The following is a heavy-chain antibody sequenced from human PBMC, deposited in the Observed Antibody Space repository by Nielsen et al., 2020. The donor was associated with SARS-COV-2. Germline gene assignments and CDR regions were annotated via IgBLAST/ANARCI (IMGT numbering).Heavy chain of an antibody. CDR3: TTVRSGPDKPNLGYWYFDL. V-gene: IGHV3-15*01. D-gene: IGHD1-1*01. J-gene: IGHJ2*01. Sequence: WIRQPPGKGPEWVGRIKSKTDGGTTDYAAPVKGRFTISRDDSKNTLYLQMNSLKTEDTAVYYCTTVRSGPDKPNLGYWYFDLWGRGTLVTVSS. CDR2: IKSKTDGGTT.